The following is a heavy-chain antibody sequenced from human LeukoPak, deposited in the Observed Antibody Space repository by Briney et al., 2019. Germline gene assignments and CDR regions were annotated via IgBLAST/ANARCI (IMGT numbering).Heavy chain of an antibody. J-gene: IGHJ6*02. V-gene: IGHV3-9*01. CDR1: GFTFDDYA. CDR3: TKDVTPGGADV. D-gene: IGHD2-15*01. CDR2: IYWSGSRI. Sequence: PGGSLRLSCAASGFTFDDYARHGVGQGQGKGLEWVSGIYWSGSRIDYADSVKGRFTISRDNAKNSLYLQMNSLRAEDTALYYCTKDVTPGGADVWGRGTTVTVSS.